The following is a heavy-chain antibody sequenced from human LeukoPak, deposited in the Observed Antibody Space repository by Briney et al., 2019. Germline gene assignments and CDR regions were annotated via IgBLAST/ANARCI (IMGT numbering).Heavy chain of an antibody. V-gene: IGHV3-49*04. Sequence: PERSLRLSCTASGFTFGDYAMSWVRQAPGKGLEWVGFIRSKAYGGTTEYAASVKGRFTISRDDSKSIAYLQMNSLKTEDTAVYYCTREAGPPYYYGMDVWGQGTTVTVSS. J-gene: IGHJ6*02. CDR2: IRSKAYGGTT. CDR3: TREAGPPYYYGMDV. CDR1: GFTFGDYA.